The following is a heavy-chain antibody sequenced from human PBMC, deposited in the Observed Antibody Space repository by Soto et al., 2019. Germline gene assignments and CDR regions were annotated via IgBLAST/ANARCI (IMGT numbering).Heavy chain of an antibody. Sequence: PSETLSLTCTVSGGSISSGGYYWSWIRQHPGKGLEWSGYIYHSGSTYYNPSLKSRVTISVDRSKNQFSLKLSSVTAADTAVYYCARGEYYYDSSGYYAFDIWGQGTMVTGS. CDR1: GGSISSGGYY. V-gene: IGHV4-30-2*01. D-gene: IGHD3-22*01. CDR3: ARGEYYYDSSGYYAFDI. CDR2: IYHSGST. J-gene: IGHJ3*02.